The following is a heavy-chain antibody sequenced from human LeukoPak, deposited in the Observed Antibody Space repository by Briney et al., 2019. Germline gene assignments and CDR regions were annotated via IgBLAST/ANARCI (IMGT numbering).Heavy chain of an antibody. CDR3: ARAYYDSSGYPYYYYYYGMDV. Sequence: SVKVSCKASGGTFSSYAISWVRQAPGQGLEWMGGIIPIFGTANYAQKFQGRVTITADESTSTAYMELSSLRSEDTAVYYCARAYYDSSGYPYYYYYYGMDVWGQGTTVTVSS. D-gene: IGHD3-22*01. CDR2: IIPIFGTA. J-gene: IGHJ6*02. V-gene: IGHV1-69*13. CDR1: GGTFSSYA.